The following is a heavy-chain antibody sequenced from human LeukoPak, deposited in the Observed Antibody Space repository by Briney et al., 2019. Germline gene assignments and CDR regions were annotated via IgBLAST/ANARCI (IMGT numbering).Heavy chain of an antibody. CDR2: ISAYNGNT. V-gene: IGHV1-18*01. J-gene: IGHJ5*02. Sequence: ASVKVSCKASGYTFTSYGISWVRQAPGQGLEWMGWISAYNGNTNYAQKLQGRVTMTTDTSTSTAYMELRSLRSDDTAVYYCARDQLWLAPGGSNWFDPWGQGTLVTVSS. D-gene: IGHD6-19*01. CDR1: GYTFTSYG. CDR3: ARDQLWLAPGGSNWFDP.